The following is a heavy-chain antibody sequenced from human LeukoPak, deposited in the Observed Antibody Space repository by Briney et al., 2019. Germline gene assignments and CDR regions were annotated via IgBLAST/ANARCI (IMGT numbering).Heavy chain of an antibody. CDR3: VKDHHDGDYSRSPRSGV. D-gene: IGHD6-6*01. V-gene: IGHV3-23*01. J-gene: IGHJ4*02. CDR1: GFTFRSYA. Sequence: QPGGSLRLSCAASGFTFRSYAFSWVRQAPGKGLEWVSGVSGSGGGTYYADSVRRRFSISIDNSKDTLYLQMHNLRGEDTAVYYCVKDHHDGDYSRSPRSGVWGQGTLVTVSS. CDR2: VSGSGGGT.